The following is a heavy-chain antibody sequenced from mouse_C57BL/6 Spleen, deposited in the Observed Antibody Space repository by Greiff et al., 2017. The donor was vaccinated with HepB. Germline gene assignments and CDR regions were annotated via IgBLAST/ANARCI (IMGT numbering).Heavy chain of an antibody. J-gene: IGHJ4*01. V-gene: IGHV3-6*01. CDR1: GYSITSGYY. D-gene: IGHD2-2*01. CDR3: ARGDYYGYDGNAMDY. Sequence: VQLQQSGPGLVKPSQSLSLTCSVTGYSITSGYYWNWIRQFPGNKLEWMGYISYDGSNNYNPSLKNRISITRDTSKNQFFLKLNSVTTEDTATYYCARGDYYGYDGNAMDYWGQGTSVTVSS. CDR2: ISYDGSN.